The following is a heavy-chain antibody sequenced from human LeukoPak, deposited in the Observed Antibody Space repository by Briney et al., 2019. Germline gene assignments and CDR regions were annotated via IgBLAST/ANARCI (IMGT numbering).Heavy chain of an antibody. V-gene: IGHV1-2*02. CDR3: AREGVFGSGSYYLVY. D-gene: IGHD3-10*01. CDR2: INPNSGGT. Sequence: ASVKVSCKASGYTFTGYYMHWVRQAPGQGLEWMGWINPNSGGTNYAQKFQGRVTMTRDTSISTAYMELSRLRSDDTAVYYCAREGVFGSGSYYLVYWGQGTLVTVSS. J-gene: IGHJ4*02. CDR1: GYTFTGYY.